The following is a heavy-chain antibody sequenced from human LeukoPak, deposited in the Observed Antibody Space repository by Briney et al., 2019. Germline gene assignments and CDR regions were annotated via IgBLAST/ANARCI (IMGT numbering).Heavy chain of an antibody. CDR2: ISSNGGST. CDR1: GFSFSSYT. Sequence: GGSLRLSCAASGFSFSSYTMNWVRQAPGKGLEYVSAISSNGGSTYYANSVKGRFTISRDNSKNTLYLQMGSLRAEDMAVYYCARDSGSSYYFDYWGQGTLVTVSS. J-gene: IGHJ4*02. V-gene: IGHV3-64*01. CDR3: ARDSGSSYYFDY. D-gene: IGHD6-13*01.